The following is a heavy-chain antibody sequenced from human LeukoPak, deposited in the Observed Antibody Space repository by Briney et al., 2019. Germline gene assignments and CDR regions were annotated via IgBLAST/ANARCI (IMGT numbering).Heavy chain of an antibody. CDR2: IWYDGSNK. CDR1: GFTFSSYG. CDR3: AKDLKWGKYGGYDY. V-gene: IGHV3-33*06. D-gene: IGHD4-17*01. Sequence: PGGSLRLSCAASGFTFSSYGMHWVRQAPGKGLEWVAVIWYDGSNKYYADSVKGRFTISRDNFKNTLYLQMNSLRAEDTAVYYCAKDLKWGKYGGYDYWGQGTLVTVSS. J-gene: IGHJ4*02.